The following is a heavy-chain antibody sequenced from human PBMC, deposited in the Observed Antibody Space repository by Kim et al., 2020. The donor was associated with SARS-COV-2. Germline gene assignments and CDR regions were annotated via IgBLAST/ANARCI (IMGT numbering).Heavy chain of an antibody. CDR1: GYSFSSYW. CDR2: VYPGDSGT. Sequence: GESLKISCKGSGYSFSSYWIGWVRQMPGKGLESMGIVYPGDSGTRYSPSFQGQVTISVDKSINTVYLQWSSLKASDTAMYYCARRFAYASGSYGPLFDYWGQGTLVTVSS. D-gene: IGHD3-10*01. J-gene: IGHJ4*02. V-gene: IGHV5-51*01. CDR3: ARRFAYASGSYGPLFDY.